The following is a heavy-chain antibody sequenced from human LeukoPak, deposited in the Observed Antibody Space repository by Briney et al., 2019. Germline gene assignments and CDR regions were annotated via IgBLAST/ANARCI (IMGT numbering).Heavy chain of an antibody. CDR3: AREGLRYFDWLSVPFDY. CDR2: IKQDGSEK. J-gene: IGHJ4*02. D-gene: IGHD3-9*01. V-gene: IGHV3-7*01. CDR1: GFTFSDYY. Sequence: GGSLRLSCAASGFTFSDYYMSWIRQAPGKGLEWVANIKQDGSEKYYVDSVKGRFTISRDNAKNSLYLQMNSLRAEDTAVYYCAREGLRYFDWLSVPFDYWGQGTLVTVSS.